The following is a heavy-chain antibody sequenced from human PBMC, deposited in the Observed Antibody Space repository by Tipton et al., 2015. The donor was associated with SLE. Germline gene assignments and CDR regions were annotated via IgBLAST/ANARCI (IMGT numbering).Heavy chain of an antibody. Sequence: SLRLSCAASGFTFSSFEMNWVRQAPGKGLEWVSSISTNIATIYYADSVKGRFTISRDNAKNSLYLQMNSLRSEDTAVYYCASDFMGARGYFDYWGQGTLVTVSS. CDR3: ASDFMGARGYFDY. D-gene: IGHD1-26*01. CDR2: ISTNIATI. CDR1: GFTFSSFE. V-gene: IGHV3-48*03. J-gene: IGHJ4*02.